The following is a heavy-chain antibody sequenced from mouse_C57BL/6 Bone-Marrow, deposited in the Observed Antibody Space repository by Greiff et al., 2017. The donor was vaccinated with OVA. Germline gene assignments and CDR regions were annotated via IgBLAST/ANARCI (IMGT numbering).Heavy chain of an antibody. D-gene: IGHD1-1*01. CDR2: IYPRSGNT. CDR1: GYTFTSYG. Sequence: QVHVKQSGAELARPGASVKLSCKASGYTFTSYGISWVKQRTGQGLEWIGEIYPRSGNTYYNEKFKGKATLTADKSSSTAYMELRSLTSEDSAVYFCARFGYYGSSPFAYWGQGTLVTVSA. J-gene: IGHJ3*01. CDR3: ARFGYYGSSPFAY. V-gene: IGHV1-81*01.